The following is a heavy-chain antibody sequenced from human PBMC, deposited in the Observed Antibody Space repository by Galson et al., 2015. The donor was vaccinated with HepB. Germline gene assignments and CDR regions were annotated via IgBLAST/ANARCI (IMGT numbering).Heavy chain of an antibody. Sequence: SVKVSCKASGYTFTSYGISWVRQAPGQGLEWMGWISAYNGNTNYAQKLQGRVTMTTDTSTSTAYMELRGLRSDDTAVYYCARFDWLVAGPGHFDYWGQGTLVTVSS. D-gene: IGHD3-9*01. J-gene: IGHJ4*02. CDR2: ISAYNGNT. V-gene: IGHV1-18*01. CDR3: ARFDWLVAGPGHFDY. CDR1: GYTFTSYG.